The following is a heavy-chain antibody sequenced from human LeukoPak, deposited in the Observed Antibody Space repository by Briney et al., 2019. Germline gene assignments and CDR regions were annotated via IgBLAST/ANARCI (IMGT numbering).Heavy chain of an antibody. D-gene: IGHD3-10*01. Sequence: PGGSLRLSCAASGFTFSSYAMGWVRQAPGKGLEWVSAISGSGGSTYYADSVKGRFTISRDNSKNTLYLRMNSLRAEDTAVYYCAKVLLWFGELPYYFDYWGQGALGTVSS. CDR1: GFTFSSYA. CDR2: ISGSGGST. CDR3: AKVLLWFGELPYYFDY. J-gene: IGHJ4*02. V-gene: IGHV3-23*01.